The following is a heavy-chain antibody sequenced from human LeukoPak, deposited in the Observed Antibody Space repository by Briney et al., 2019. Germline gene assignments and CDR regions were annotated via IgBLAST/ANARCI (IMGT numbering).Heavy chain of an antibody. V-gene: IGHV1-46*01. CDR2: INPSGGST. Sequence: ASVKTICKAFRKRLPKYCVEWVRQAHGQGLECIEEINPSGGSTSYAQKFQGRITVTRDTYTNTVYMDLSSLRNEDTATYYCARGAPTTRIGAGRFDYWGQGSLLTVAS. J-gene: IGHJ4*02. CDR3: ARGAPTTRIGAGRFDY. D-gene: IGHD5-12*01. CDR1: RKRLPKYC.